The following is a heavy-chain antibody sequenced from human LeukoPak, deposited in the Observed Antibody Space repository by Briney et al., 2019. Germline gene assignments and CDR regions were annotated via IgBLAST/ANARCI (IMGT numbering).Heavy chain of an antibody. CDR1: GYTFTGYY. Sequence: GASVTVSCKASGYTFTGYYMHWVRQAPGQGLEWMGWINPNSGGTNYAQKFQGRVTMTRDTSISTAYMELSRLRSDDTAVYYCARDRYCSSTSCYGEFDPWGQGILVTVSS. CDR3: ARDRYCSSTSCYGEFDP. D-gene: IGHD2-2*01. CDR2: INPNSGGT. J-gene: IGHJ5*02. V-gene: IGHV1-2*02.